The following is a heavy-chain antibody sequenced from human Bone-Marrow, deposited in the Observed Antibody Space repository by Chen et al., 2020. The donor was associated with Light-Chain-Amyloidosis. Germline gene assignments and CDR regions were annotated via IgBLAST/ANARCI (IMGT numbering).Heavy chain of an antibody. V-gene: IGHV1-2*06. J-gene: IGHJ5*02. Sequence: QVQLVQSGAEVKKPGASVKVSCKASGYTFTGYYMHWVRQAPGQGLEWIGRINPNSGGTNYAQKFQGRVTMTRDTSISTAYMELSRLRSDDTAVYHCARDYCSSTSCYHWFDPWGQGTLVTVSS. CDR1: GYTFTGYY. CDR3: ARDYCSSTSCYHWFDP. CDR2: INPNSGGT. D-gene: IGHD2-2*01.